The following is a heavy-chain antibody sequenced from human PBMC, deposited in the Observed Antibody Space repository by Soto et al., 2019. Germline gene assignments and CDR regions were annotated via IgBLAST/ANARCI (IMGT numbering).Heavy chain of an antibody. D-gene: IGHD2-15*01. J-gene: IGHJ6*02. Sequence: SVKVSCKASGGTFSSYAISWVRQAPGQGLEWMGGIIPIFGTANYAQKFQGRVTITADESTSTAYMELSSLRSEDTAVYYCAGPLLVVAAIPGYYYYGMDVWGQGTTVTSP. CDR2: IIPIFGTA. CDR1: GGTFSSYA. CDR3: AGPLLVVAAIPGYYYYGMDV. V-gene: IGHV1-69*13.